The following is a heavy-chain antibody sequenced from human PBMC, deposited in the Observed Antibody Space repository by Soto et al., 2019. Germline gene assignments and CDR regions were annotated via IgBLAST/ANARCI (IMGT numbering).Heavy chain of an antibody. J-gene: IGHJ4*02. CDR1: GGSISSSSYY. D-gene: IGHD2-15*01. Sequence: QLQLQESGPGLVKPSETLSLTCTVSGGSISSSSYYWGWIRQPPGKGLEWIGSIYYSGSTYYNPSLKSRVTISVDTSKNQFSLKLSSVTAADTAVYYCARLVVAGLMGGVFGYWGQGTLVTVSS. CDR3: ARLVVAGLMGGVFGY. V-gene: IGHV4-39*01. CDR2: IYYSGST.